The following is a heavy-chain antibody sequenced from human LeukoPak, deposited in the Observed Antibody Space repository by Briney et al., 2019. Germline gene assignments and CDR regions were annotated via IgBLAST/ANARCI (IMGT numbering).Heavy chain of an antibody. D-gene: IGHD2-15*01. J-gene: IGHJ4*02. V-gene: IGHV1-18*01. CDR2: ISAYNGNT. Sequence: GASVKVSCKASGYTFTSYGISWVRQAPGQGLEWMGWISAYNGNTNYAQKLQGRVTMTTDTSTSTAYMELRSLRSDDTAVYYCARDRVVAATEADFDYWAREPWSPSPQ. CDR3: ARDRVVAATEADFDY. CDR1: GYTFTSYG.